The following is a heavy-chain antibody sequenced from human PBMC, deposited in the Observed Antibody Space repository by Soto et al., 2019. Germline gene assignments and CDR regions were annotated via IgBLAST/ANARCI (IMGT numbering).Heavy chain of an antibody. D-gene: IGHD6-19*01. CDR2: ISWNSGTI. Sequence: EVLLVESGGGLVQPGRSLRLSCTASGFTFDDFAMHWVRQAPGKGLEWVSGISWNSGTINYAESVKGRFTISRDNAKNSLFLQMNSLRAEDTALYYCTRAATVGGFYYYMDVWGKGTTVTVSS. V-gene: IGHV3-9*01. CDR3: TRAATVGGFYYYMDV. J-gene: IGHJ6*03. CDR1: GFTFDDFA.